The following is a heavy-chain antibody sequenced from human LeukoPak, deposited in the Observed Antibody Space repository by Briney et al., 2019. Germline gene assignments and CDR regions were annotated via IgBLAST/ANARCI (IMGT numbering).Heavy chain of an antibody. Sequence: SETLSLTCAVYGGSFSGYYWSWIRQPPGKGLEWIGEINHSGSTNYNPSLKSRVTISVDTSKNQFSLKLSSVTAADTAVYYCASRGRNGDLHYYYGMDVWGQGTTVTASS. CDR1: GGSFSGYY. J-gene: IGHJ6*02. D-gene: IGHD4-17*01. CDR2: INHSGST. V-gene: IGHV4-34*01. CDR3: ASRGRNGDLHYYYGMDV.